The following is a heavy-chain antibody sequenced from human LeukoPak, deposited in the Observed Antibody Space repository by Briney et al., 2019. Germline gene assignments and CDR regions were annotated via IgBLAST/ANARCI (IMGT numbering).Heavy chain of an antibody. D-gene: IGHD6-13*01. V-gene: IGHV4-4*07. CDR3: ASLGTLAAFDI. J-gene: IGHJ3*02. Sequence: SETLSLTCTVSGGSISSYYWSGIRQPAGKGLEWIGRIYTSESTNYNPSLKSRVTMSVDTSKNQFSLKLSSVTAADTAVYYCASLGTLAAFDIWGQGTMVTVSS. CDR1: GGSISSYY. CDR2: IYTSEST.